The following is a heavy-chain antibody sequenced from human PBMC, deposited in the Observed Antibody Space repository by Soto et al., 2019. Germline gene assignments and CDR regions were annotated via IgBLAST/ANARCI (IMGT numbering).Heavy chain of an antibody. J-gene: IGHJ4*02. CDR1: GVTFNHYA. V-gene: IGHV3-23*01. D-gene: IGHD2-15*01. Sequence: PXGSLRLSCAASGVTFNHYAMSWVRQAPGKGLDWVSIIIANGGTFYADSVKGRFTISRGNSKNTVYLQMSSLRVEDTAIYYCAKDYTVAADPSSVILFDYWGQGALVTVSS. CDR3: AKDYTVAADPSSVILFDY. CDR2: IIANGGT.